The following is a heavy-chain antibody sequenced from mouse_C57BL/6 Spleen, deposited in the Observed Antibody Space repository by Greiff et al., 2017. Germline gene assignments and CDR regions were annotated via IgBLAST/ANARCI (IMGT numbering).Heavy chain of an antibody. Sequence: QVQLQQPGAELVKPGASVKVSCKASGYTFTSYWMHWVKQRPGQGLEWIGRIHPSDSATNYNQKFKGKATLTVDKSSSTAYMQLSSLTSEDAAVYYCAIGDTTPAWFAYWGQGTLVTVSA. CDR3: AIGDTTPAWFAY. D-gene: IGHD1-1*01. J-gene: IGHJ3*01. CDR1: GYTFTSYW. CDR2: IHPSDSAT. V-gene: IGHV1-74*01.